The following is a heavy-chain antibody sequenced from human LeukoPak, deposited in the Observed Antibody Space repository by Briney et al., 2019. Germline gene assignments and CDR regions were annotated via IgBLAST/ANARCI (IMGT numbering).Heavy chain of an antibody. D-gene: IGHD3-10*02. V-gene: IGHV3-21*01. J-gene: IGHJ6*04. CDR3: AELGITMIGGV. CDR2: ITSSSTYT. CDR1: GFSFSSYN. Sequence: GGSLRLSCAASGFSFSSYNMNWVRQTPGKGLEWVSSITSSSTYTFYADSVKGRFTISRDNAKNTLYLQMNSLRAEDTAVYYCAELGITMIGGVWGKGTTVTISS.